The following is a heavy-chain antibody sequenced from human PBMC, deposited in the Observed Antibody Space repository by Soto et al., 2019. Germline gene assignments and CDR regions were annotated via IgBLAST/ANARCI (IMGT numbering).Heavy chain of an antibody. CDR3: AHSLIGYYYDSSGSNWFDP. CDR2: IYWDDDK. D-gene: IGHD3-22*01. Sequence: QITLKESGPTLVKPTQTLTLTCTFSGFSLSTSGVGVGWIRQPPGKALEWLALIYWDDDKRYSPSLKIRLPISKDTTKNQVVLTMTNMDPVDTATYYCAHSLIGYYYDSSGSNWFDPWGQGTLVTVSS. V-gene: IGHV2-5*02. J-gene: IGHJ5*02. CDR1: GFSLSTSGVG.